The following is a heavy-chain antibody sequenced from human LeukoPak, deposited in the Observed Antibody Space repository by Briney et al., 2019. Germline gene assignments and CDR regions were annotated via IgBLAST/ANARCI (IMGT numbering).Heavy chain of an antibody. CDR2: ISGRGDRT. Sequence: PGGSLRLSCAASGFPFSSYAMSWVRQAPGKGLEWVSSISGRGDRTYYADSVKGRFTISRDDSRTTVYLQMNSLRAEDTAVYHCARNGCSSTNCYIFLGDWYFDLWGRGTVVSVSS. D-gene: IGHD2-2*01. J-gene: IGHJ2*01. CDR3: ARNGCSSTNCYIFLGDWYFDL. CDR1: GFPFSSYA. V-gene: IGHV3-23*01.